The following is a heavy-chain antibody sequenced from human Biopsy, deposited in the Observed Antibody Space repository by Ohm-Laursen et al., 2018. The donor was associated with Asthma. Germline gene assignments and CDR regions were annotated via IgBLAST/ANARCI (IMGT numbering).Heavy chain of an antibody. CDR3: ARTFHFWSPYHAEHCQL. CDR2: IKHDGTEK. Sequence: GSLRLSCTASGFTFGDYWMSWVRQVPGKGLEWVANIKHDGTEKNHVDSLKGRFTISRDNAKNSLYLQMNSLGAEDTAVYYCARTFHFWSPYHAEHCQLWGQGTLVTVPS. D-gene: IGHD3-3*02. J-gene: IGHJ1*01. CDR1: GFTFGDYW. V-gene: IGHV3-7*01.